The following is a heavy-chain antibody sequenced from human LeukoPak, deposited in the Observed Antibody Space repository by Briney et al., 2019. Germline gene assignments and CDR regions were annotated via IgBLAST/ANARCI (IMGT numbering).Heavy chain of an antibody. V-gene: IGHV3-33*01. CDR3: ARGVRYYDSSGTDY. CDR1: GFTFSSYG. D-gene: IGHD3-22*01. CDR2: IWYDGSNK. Sequence: HPGGSLRLSCAASGFTFSSYGMHWVRQAPGKGLEWVAVIWYDGSNKYYADSVKGRFTISRDNSKNTLYLQMNSLRAEDTAVYYCARGVRYYDSSGTDYWGQGTLVTVSS. J-gene: IGHJ4*02.